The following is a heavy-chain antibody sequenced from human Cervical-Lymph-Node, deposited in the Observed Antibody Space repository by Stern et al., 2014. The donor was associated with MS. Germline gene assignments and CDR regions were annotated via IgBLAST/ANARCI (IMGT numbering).Heavy chain of an antibody. CDR3: ARGGRGVGLEY. V-gene: IGHV3-30-3*01. Sequence: VQLEESGGGVVQPGRSLSLSCVASGFTFSTYAMHWVRQAPGRGREWVAFVSYDGTQRNSTDSVKARFTISRDNSKNTLYLHMNSLRDEDTAVYFCARGGRGVGLEYWGQGALVTVSS. J-gene: IGHJ4*02. CDR1: GFTFSTYA. CDR2: VSYDGTQR. D-gene: IGHD3-10*01.